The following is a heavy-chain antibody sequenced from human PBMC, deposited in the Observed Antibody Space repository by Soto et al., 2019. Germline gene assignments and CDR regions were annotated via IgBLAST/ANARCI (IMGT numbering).Heavy chain of an antibody. D-gene: IGHD1-26*01. Sequence: PSDTLSLTCTVSGSSINSSGYYWGWNRQPPGKGLEWIGSMFYGVSTNYNPSLKSRVTISVDTSKNQFSLKLSSVTAADTAVYYCARVSRELAYYYYGMDVWGQGTTVTVSS. CDR1: GSSINSSGYY. CDR3: ARVSRELAYYYYGMDV. V-gene: IGHV4-39*07. J-gene: IGHJ6*02. CDR2: MFYGVST.